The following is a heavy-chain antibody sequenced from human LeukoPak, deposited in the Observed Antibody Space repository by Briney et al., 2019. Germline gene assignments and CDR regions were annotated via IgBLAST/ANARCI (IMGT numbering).Heavy chain of an antibody. J-gene: IGHJ4*02. V-gene: IGHV3-23*01. D-gene: IGHD2-2*02. CDR1: GFTFSSSA. CDR2: IRDSGVST. Sequence: GGSLRLSCAASGFTFSSSAMSWVRQAPGKGLEWVSTIRDSGVSTYSADSVKGRFSISRDNSKNTLYLQMSSLRAEDTAVYYCAKGIGSTICYNYYGQGTLVTVSS. CDR3: AKGIGSTICYNY.